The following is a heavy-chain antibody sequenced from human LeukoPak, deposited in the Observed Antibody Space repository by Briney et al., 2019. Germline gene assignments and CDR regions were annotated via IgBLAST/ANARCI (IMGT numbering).Heavy chain of an antibody. D-gene: IGHD6-13*01. CDR1: GFTFSSYA. Sequence: GRSLRLSCAASGFTFSSYAMHWVRQAPGKGLEWVAVISYDGSNKYYADSVKGRFTISRDNSKNTLYLQMNSLRAEDTAVYYCARDGSSSWNKPLDYWGQGTLVTVSS. J-gene: IGHJ4*02. CDR3: ARDGSSSWNKPLDY. V-gene: IGHV3-30-3*01. CDR2: ISYDGSNK.